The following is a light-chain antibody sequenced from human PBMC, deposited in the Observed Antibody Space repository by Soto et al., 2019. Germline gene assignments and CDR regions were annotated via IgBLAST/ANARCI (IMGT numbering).Light chain of an antibody. CDR2: GNS. Sequence: QSVLTQPPSVSGAPGQRVTISCTGSSSNIGAGYDVHWYQQLPGTATKLLIYGNSNRPSGVPDRFSGSKSGTSASVAITGLQAEDEADYYCQSYDSSLSGSNVVFGGGTQLTVL. V-gene: IGLV1-40*01. J-gene: IGLJ2*01. CDR3: QSYDSSLSGSNVV. CDR1: SSNIGAGYD.